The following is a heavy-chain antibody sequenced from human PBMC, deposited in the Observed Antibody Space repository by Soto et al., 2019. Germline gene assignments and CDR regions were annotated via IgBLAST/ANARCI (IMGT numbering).Heavy chain of an antibody. J-gene: IGHJ5*02. CDR1: GGSISSYY. D-gene: IGHD6-25*01. Sequence: VQLQESGPGLVKPSETLSLTCTVSGGSISSYYWSWIRQPPGKGLEWIGYIYYSGSTNYNPSLKSRVTISVDTSKNQFSLKLSSVTASDTAVYYCARPHGGSSGWDNWFDPWGQGTLVTVSS. CDR3: ARPHGGSSGWDNWFDP. CDR2: IYYSGST. V-gene: IGHV4-59*01.